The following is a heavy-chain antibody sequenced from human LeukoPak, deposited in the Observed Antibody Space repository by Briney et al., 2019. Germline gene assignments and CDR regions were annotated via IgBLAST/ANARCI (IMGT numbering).Heavy chain of an antibody. Sequence: SETLSLTCSVSGSSFNTYYWSWIRQPAGKALEWVGRIHTSGSADYSPSLQSRVTISVDMSKKEFSLKLTSVTAADTAVYYCARVSGLRSGLTDAFDIWGQGTMATVSS. CDR3: ARVSGLRSGLTDAFDI. CDR1: GSSFNTYY. J-gene: IGHJ3*02. V-gene: IGHV4-4*07. CDR2: IHTSGSA. D-gene: IGHD3-3*01.